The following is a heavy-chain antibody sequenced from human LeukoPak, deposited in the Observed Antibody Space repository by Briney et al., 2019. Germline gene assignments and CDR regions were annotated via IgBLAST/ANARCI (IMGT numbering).Heavy chain of an antibody. CDR1: GFTFNTYG. CDR3: ARLRLVGATLGAFDI. Sequence: GGSLRLSCAASGFTFNTYGMSWVRQAPGKGLEWLSALSGSGDRTYYADSVKGRFTISRDNAKNSLYLQMNSLRAEDTAVYYCARLRLVGATLGAFDIWGQGTMVTVSS. V-gene: IGHV3-23*01. D-gene: IGHD1-26*01. CDR2: LSGSGDRT. J-gene: IGHJ3*02.